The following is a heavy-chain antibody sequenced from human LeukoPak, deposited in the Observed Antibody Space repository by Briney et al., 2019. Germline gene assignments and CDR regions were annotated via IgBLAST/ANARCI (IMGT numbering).Heavy chain of an antibody. V-gene: IGHV3-30-3*01. CDR3: ARAPYSSSWHLDY. CDR1: GFTFSSYA. CDR2: ISYDGSNK. Sequence: PGGSLRLSCAASGFTFSSYAMHWVRQAPGKGLEWVAVISYDGSNKYYADSVKGRFTISRDNSKNTLYLQMNSLRAEDTAVYYCARAPYSSSWHLDYWGQGTLVTVSS. D-gene: IGHD6-13*01. J-gene: IGHJ4*02.